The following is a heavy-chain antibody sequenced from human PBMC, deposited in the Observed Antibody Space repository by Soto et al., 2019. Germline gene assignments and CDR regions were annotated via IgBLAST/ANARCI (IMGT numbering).Heavy chain of an antibody. Sequence: ASGKISCKASGYTFTDYYMHWVRQAPGQGLEWMGWINPKSGGTKYVQKFQGRVIMTRDTSIRTVFLEMTGLRSDESAVYYCARGRQTVTAVHYSYGMDGWGQGTTDSVSS. J-gene: IGHJ6*02. D-gene: IGHD2-2*01. CDR3: ARGRQTVTAVHYSYGMDG. CDR2: INPKSGGT. V-gene: IGHV1-2*02. CDR1: GYTFTDYY.